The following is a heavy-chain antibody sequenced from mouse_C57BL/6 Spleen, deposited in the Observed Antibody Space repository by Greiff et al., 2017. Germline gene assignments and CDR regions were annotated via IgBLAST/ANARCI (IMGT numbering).Heavy chain of an antibody. D-gene: IGHD2-4*01. J-gene: IGHJ4*01. CDR3: ARSEDYEYAMDY. V-gene: IGHV1-76*01. CDR2: IYPGSGNT. CDR1: GYTFTDYY. Sequence: QVQLQQSGAELVRPGASVKLSCKASGYTFTDYYINWVKQRPGQGLEWIARIYPGSGNTYYNEKFKGKATLTAEKSSSTAYMQLSSLTSEDSAVYFCARSEDYEYAMDYWGQGTSVTVSS.